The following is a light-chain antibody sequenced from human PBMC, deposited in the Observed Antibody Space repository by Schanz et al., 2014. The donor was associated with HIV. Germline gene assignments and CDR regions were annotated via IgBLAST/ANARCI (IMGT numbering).Light chain of an antibody. V-gene: IGLV2-23*02. J-gene: IGLJ1*01. Sequence: QSALTQPASVSGSPGQSITISCTGTRDDVGNYNLPSWSQQHPGKAPKLMIYDVSNRPSGVPDRFSGSKSGNTASLTISGLQAEDEADYYCCSYAGRYTFYVFGTGTKLTVL. CDR3: CSYAGRYTFYV. CDR2: DVS. CDR1: RDDVGNYNL.